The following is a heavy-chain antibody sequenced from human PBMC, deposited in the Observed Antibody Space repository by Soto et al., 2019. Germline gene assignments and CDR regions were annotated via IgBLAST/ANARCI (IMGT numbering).Heavy chain of an antibody. J-gene: IGHJ5*02. CDR3: ARAAYYDSSGYNWFDP. V-gene: IGHV6-1*01. CDR1: GDSVSSNSAA. Sequence: SQTLSLTCAISGDSVSSNSAAWNWIRQSPSRGLEWLGRTYYRSKWYNDYAVSVKSRITINPDTSKNQFSLQLNSVTPEDTAVYHCARAAYYDSSGYNWFDPWGQGTLVTVSS. CDR2: TYYRSKWYN. D-gene: IGHD3-22*01.